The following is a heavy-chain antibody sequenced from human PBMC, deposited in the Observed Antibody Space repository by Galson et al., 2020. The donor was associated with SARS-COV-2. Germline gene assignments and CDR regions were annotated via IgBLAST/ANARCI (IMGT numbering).Heavy chain of an antibody. V-gene: IGHV3-30*18. CDR3: AKNEQGYRSGWYYFDY. CDR1: GFTFSSYG. Sequence: GESLKISCAASGFTFSSYGMHWVRQAPGKGLEWVAVISYDGSNKYYADSVKGRFTISRDNSKNTLYLQMNSLRAEDTAVYYCAKNEQGYRSGWYYFDYWGQGTLVTVSS. CDR2: ISYDGSNK. D-gene: IGHD6-19*01. J-gene: IGHJ4*02.